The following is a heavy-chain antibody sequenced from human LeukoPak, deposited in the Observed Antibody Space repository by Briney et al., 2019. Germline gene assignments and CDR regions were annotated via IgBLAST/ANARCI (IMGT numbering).Heavy chain of an antibody. CDR2: INAGNGNT. J-gene: IGHJ6*02. D-gene: IGHD4-17*01. Sequence: GASVKVSCKASGYTFTSYAMHWVRQAPGQRLEWMGWINAGNGNTKYSQKFQGRVTITRDTSASTAYMELSSLRSEDTAVYYCAREGYGDYGVYSYGMDVWGQGTTVTVSS. V-gene: IGHV1-3*01. CDR1: GYTFTSYA. CDR3: AREGYGDYGVYSYGMDV.